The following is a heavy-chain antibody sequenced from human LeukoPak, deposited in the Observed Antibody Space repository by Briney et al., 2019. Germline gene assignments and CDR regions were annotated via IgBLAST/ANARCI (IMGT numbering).Heavy chain of an antibody. CDR3: AKDFRYCSSTSCYPRDYYYGMDV. CDR1: GFTFSSYG. Sequence: GGSLRLSCAASGFTFSSYGMHWVRQAPGKGLEWVAVISYDGGNKYHADSVKGRFTISRDNSKNTLYPQMNSLRAEDTAVYYCAKDFRYCSSTSCYPRDYYYGMDVWGQGTTVTVSS. CDR2: ISYDGGNK. J-gene: IGHJ6*02. D-gene: IGHD2-2*01. V-gene: IGHV3-30*18.